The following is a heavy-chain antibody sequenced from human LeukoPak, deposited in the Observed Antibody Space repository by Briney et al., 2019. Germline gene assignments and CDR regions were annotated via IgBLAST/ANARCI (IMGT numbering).Heavy chain of an antibody. D-gene: IGHD3-9*01. CDR3: AKLHYDILTGYFPDAFDI. J-gene: IGHJ3*02. CDR1: GFTFSSYA. CDR2: ISGSGGST. Sequence: PGGSLSLSCAASGFTFSSYAMSWVRQAPGKGLEWVSAISGSGGSTYYADSVKGRFTISRDNSKNTLYLQMNSLRAEDTAVYYCAKLHYDILTGYFPDAFDIWGQGTMVTVSS. V-gene: IGHV3-23*01.